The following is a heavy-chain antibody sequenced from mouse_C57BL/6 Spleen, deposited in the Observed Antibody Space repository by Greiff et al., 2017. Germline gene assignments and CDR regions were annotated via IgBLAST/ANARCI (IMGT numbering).Heavy chain of an antibody. CDR2: ISDGDSYT. J-gene: IGHJ2*01. V-gene: IGHV5-4*01. CDR1: GFTFSSYA. CDR3: DQMVCDYDEGYYFDY. D-gene: IGHD2-4*01. Sequence: EVHLVESGGGLVKPGGSLKLSCAASGFTFSSYAMSWVRQTPEKRLEWVATISDGDSYTYYPDNVKGRFTISRDNAKNNLYLQMSHLKSEDTAMYYCDQMVCDYDEGYYFDYWGQGTTLTVSS.